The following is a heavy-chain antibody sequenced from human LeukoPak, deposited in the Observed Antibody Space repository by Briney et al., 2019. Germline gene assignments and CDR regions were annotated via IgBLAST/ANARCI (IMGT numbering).Heavy chain of an antibody. Sequence: SETLSLTCTVSGGSISGHSWSWIRQPPGKGLEWIAYIYYTGSTNFIPSLKSRVTISLDTSKNQFSLKLSSVTAADTAVYYCARLNRHSIDYWGQGTLVTVSS. CDR3: ARLNRHSIDY. V-gene: IGHV4-59*08. D-gene: IGHD1-14*01. CDR1: GGSISGHS. J-gene: IGHJ4*02. CDR2: IYYTGST.